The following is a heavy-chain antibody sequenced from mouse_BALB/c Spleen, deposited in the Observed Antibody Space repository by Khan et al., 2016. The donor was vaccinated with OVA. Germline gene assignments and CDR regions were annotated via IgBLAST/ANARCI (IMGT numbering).Heavy chain of an antibody. CDR2: ISSGGDYT. CDR1: GFTFSSYS. J-gene: IGHJ3*01. D-gene: IGHD4-1*01. V-gene: IGHV5-6*01. Sequence: EVQLMESGGDLVKPGGSLKLSCAASGFTFSSYSMSWVRQTPDKRLEWVASISSGGDYTYYPDSVKGRFTISRDNAKNTLYLQMSDLTSEDTARYYCADHLSGPFAYWGQGTLVTVSA. CDR3: ADHLSGPFAY.